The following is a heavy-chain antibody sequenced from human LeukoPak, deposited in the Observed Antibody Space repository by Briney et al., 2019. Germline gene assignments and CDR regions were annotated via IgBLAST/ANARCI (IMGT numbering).Heavy chain of an antibody. CDR3: ARGYCSSTSCYRTHAFDI. V-gene: IGHV1-69*05. D-gene: IGHD2-2*02. J-gene: IGHJ3*02. CDR2: IIPIFGTA. Sequence: SVKVSCKASGGTFSSYAISWVRQAPGQGLEWMGGIIPIFGTANYAQKFQGRVTITTDESTSTAYMELSSLRSEDTAVYYCARGYCSSTSCYRTHAFDIWGQGTMVTVSS. CDR1: GGTFSSYA.